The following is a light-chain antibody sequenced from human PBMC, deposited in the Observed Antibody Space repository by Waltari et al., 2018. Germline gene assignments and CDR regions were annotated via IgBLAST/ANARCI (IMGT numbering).Light chain of an antibody. V-gene: IGKV3-20*01. CDR1: QSVGIRC. J-gene: IGKJ2*01. CDR2: DTS. Sequence: EVVLTQSPGPLSLSPGERPTLSCRGSQSVGIRCLAWYQQRPGQAPRLLIYDTSTRATGIPDRFSASGSGTDFTLTISRLEPEDFAVYYCQQYGGVSRRYTFGQGTKLEI. CDR3: QQYGGVSRRYT.